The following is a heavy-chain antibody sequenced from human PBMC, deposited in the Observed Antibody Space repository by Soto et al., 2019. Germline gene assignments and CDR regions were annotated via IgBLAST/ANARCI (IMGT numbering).Heavy chain of an antibody. CDR2: IVPIVGTT. CDR3: VRVVAIPGYPDH. J-gene: IGHJ4*02. D-gene: IGHD5-12*01. V-gene: IGHV1-69*12. CDR1: GGTFSSYA. Sequence: QVQLVQSGAVVRQPASSVKVSCKTSGGTFSSYAISWVRQAPGQGLEWMGGIVPIVGTTTYAQKFQGRVTITAGEVTSTAYMQLSRLRSDDTAVYYCVRVVAIPGYPDHWGQGTLVTVSS.